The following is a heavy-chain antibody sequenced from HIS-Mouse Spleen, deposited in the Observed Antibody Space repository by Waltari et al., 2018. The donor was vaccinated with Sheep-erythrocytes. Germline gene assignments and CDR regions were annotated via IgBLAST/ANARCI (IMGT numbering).Heavy chain of an antibody. V-gene: IGHV3-21*01. CDR2: ISSSSSYI. Sequence: EVQLVESGGGLVKPGGSLGLSCAASVFPFRSYRRNWSRQAPGKGLDGVSSISSSSSYIYYADSVKGRFTISRDNAKNSLYLQMNSLRAEDTAVYYCARDSTSDAFDIWGQGTMVTVSS. J-gene: IGHJ3*02. CDR3: ARDSTSDAFDI. CDR1: VFPFRSYR. D-gene: IGHD6-6*01.